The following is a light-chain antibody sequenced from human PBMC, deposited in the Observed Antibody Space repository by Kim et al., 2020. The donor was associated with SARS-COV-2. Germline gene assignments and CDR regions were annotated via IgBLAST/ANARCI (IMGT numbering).Light chain of an antibody. CDR3: QTWGTGIRV. V-gene: IGLV4-69*01. CDR2: LNSDGSN. CDR1: SGHSSYA. J-gene: IGLJ3*02. Sequence: ASVKLTCTRSSGHSSYASAWHQQQPEKGPRYLMKLNSDGSNNKGDGIPDRFSGSSSGAERYLTISSLQSEDEADYYCQTWGTGIRVFGGGTQLTVL.